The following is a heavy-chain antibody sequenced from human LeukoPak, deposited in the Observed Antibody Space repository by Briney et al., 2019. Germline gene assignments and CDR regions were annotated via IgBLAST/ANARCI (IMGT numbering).Heavy chain of an antibody. J-gene: IGHJ4*02. CDR2: IYSGGTT. D-gene: IGHD6-19*01. Sequence: GGSLRLSCAASGFTVITSYMTWVRQAPGKGLEWVAIIYSGGTTYYADSVKGRFTISRHSSWNTLYLRMNSLSSEDTAMYYCARAGVGAVAGNYFDDWGQGTMVTVSS. CDR3: ARAGVGAVAGNYFDD. V-gene: IGHV3-53*04. CDR1: GFTVITSY.